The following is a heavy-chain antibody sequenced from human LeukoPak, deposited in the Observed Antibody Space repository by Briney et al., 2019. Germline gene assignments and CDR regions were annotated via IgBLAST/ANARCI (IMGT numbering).Heavy chain of an antibody. D-gene: IGHD6-13*01. CDR2: INHSGST. V-gene: IGHV4-34*01. J-gene: IGHJ4*02. CDR1: GGSFSGYY. CDR3: AKGSRAARGSLYFF. Sequence: SETLSLTCAVYGGSFSGYYWSWIRQPPGKGLEWIGEINHSGSTHSNPSLKSRVSISVHTSKKPFSLRLSSVTAPDTALYFCAKGSRAARGSLYFFWGQGTLVTVS.